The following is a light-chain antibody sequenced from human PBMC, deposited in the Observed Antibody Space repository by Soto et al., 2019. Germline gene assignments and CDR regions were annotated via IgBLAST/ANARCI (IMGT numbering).Light chain of an antibody. CDR2: DAS. J-gene: IGKJ2*01. Sequence: EIVLTQSPATLSLSPGDRVSLSCRASQSVRTYLAWYQQKRGQAPRLLIYDASNRATGIPPRFSGSGSGTDFTLTISSLEPEDFAVYYCQHRSDWPYTVGQGTRLEIK. V-gene: IGKV3-11*01. CDR1: QSVRTY. CDR3: QHRSDWPYT.